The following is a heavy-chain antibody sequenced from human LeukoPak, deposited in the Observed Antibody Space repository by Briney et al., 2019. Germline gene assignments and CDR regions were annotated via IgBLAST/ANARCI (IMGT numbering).Heavy chain of an antibody. CDR2: IYSGGST. D-gene: IGHD3-22*01. CDR1: GFTVSSNY. CDR3: ARGTYYYDSSGRDY. Sequence: GGSLRLSCAASGFTVSSNYMSCVRQAPGKGLEWVSVIYSGGSTYYADSVKGRFTISRDNSKNTLYLQMNSLRAEDTAVYYCARGTYYYDSSGRDYWGQGTPVTVSS. J-gene: IGHJ4*02. V-gene: IGHV3-53*01.